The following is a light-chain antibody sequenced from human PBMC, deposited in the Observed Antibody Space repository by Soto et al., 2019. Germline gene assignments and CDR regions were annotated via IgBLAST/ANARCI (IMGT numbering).Light chain of an antibody. CDR3: QQYNSPYT. V-gene: IGKV1-5*01. J-gene: IGKJ2*01. CDR1: QSISSW. Sequence: DIQMTQSPSTLSASVGDRVTITCRASQSISSWLAWYQQKPGKAPKLLIYYASSLESGVPSRFSGSGSGTEFTLTISSLQPDDFATYYCQQYNSPYTFGQGTKLEIK. CDR2: YAS.